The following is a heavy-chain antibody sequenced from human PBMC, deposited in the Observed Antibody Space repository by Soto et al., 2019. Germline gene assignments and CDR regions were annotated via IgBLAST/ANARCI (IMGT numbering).Heavy chain of an antibody. J-gene: IGHJ4*02. CDR1: GGSISSYY. D-gene: IGHD4-17*01. Sequence: SETLSLTCTVSGGSISSYYWSWIRQPPGKGLEWIGYIYYSGSTNYNPSLKSRVTISVDTSKSQFSLKLSSVTAADTAVYYCARHEGTVTTLDYWGLGTLVTVSS. CDR2: IYYSGST. CDR3: ARHEGTVTTLDY. V-gene: IGHV4-59*08.